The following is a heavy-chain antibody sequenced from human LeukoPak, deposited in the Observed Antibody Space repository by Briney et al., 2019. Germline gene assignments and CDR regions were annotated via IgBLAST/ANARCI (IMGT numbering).Heavy chain of an antibody. CDR2: IYYSGST. J-gene: IGHJ5*02. V-gene: IGHV4-59*01. D-gene: IGHD5-12*01. Sequence: SETLSLTCTVSGGSISSNYWSWIRQPPGKGLEWIGYIYYSGSTNYNPSLKSRVTISVDTSKNQFSLKLSSVTAADTAVYYCARNPYSWFDPWGQGTLVTVSS. CDR3: ARNPYSWFDP. CDR1: GGSISSNY.